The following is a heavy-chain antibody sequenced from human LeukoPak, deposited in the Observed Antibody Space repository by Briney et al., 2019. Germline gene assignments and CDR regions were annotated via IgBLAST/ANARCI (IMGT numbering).Heavy chain of an antibody. J-gene: IGHJ6*02. D-gene: IGHD4-17*01. CDR2: IWYDGSNK. V-gene: IGHV3-33*01. CDR3: ARDNDYGDYVYYGMDV. CDR1: GFTFSSYG. Sequence: PGRSLRLSCAASGFTFSSYGMHWVRQAPGKGLEWVAVIWYDGSNKYYADSVKGRFTISRDNSKNTLYLQMNSLRAEDTAVYYCARDNDYGDYVYYGMDVWGQGTTVTVSS.